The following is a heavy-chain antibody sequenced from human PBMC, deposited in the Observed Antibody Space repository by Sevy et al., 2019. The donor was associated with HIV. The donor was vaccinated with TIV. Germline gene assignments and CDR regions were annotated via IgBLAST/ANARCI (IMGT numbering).Heavy chain of an antibody. D-gene: IGHD3-10*01. CDR3: ARDVDSNYYDSGSPADYYYYGMDV. V-gene: IGHV3-11*01. J-gene: IGHJ6*02. CDR2: ISSSGSTI. CDR1: GFTFSDYY. Sequence: GGSLRLSCAASGFTFSDYYMSWIRQAPGKGLEWVSYISSSGSTIYYADSVKGRFTISRDNAKNSLYLQMNSLRAEDTAVYYCARDVDSNYYDSGSPADYYYYGMDVWGQGTTVTVSS.